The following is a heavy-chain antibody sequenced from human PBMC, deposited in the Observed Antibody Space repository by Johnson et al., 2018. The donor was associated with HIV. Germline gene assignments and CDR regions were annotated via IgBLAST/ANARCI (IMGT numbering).Heavy chain of an antibody. CDR3: AKDIYGYDAFDI. CDR1: GFTFGSYV. V-gene: IGHV3-23*04. CDR2: ISGSGAST. D-gene: IGHD5-24*01. J-gene: IGHJ3*02. Sequence: VQLVESGGGLVQPGGSLRLSCAASGFTFGSYVMSWVRQAPGKGLEWVSAISGSGASTYYADSMKGRCTISRDNSKNTLYLQMNRLRAEDTALYYCAKDIYGYDAFDIWGQGTMVTVSP.